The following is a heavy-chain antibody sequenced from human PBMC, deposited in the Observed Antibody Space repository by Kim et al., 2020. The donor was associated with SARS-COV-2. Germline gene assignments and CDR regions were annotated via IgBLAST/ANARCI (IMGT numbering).Heavy chain of an antibody. CDR3: ARDRGRSSGWFLAPESPPFDY. V-gene: IGHV3-33*08. D-gene: IGHD6-19*01. J-gene: IGHJ4*02. Sequence: GGSLRLSCAASGFDFSHYAMHWVRQAPGKGLEWVAVIWHDGNGIYYADSVKGRFTISRDNSKNTVYLQMDSLRADDMAMYYCARDRGRSSGWFLAPESPPFDYWGQGTLVTVSS. CDR2: IWHDGNGI. CDR1: GFDFSHYA.